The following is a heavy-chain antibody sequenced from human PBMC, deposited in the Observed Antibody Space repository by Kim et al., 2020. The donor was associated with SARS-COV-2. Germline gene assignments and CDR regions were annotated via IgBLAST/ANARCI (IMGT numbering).Heavy chain of an antibody. V-gene: IGHV5-51*01. CDR1: GYSFTSYW. CDR2: IYPGDSDT. J-gene: IGHJ4*02. D-gene: IGHD1-7*01. CDR3: AREGSNWNWFLDY. Sequence: GESLKISCQGSGYSFTSYWIGWVRQMPGKGLEWMGIIYPGDSDTRYSPSFQGQVNISADKSISTAYLQWSSLKASDTAMYYCAREGSNWNWFLDYWGQGTLVTVSS.